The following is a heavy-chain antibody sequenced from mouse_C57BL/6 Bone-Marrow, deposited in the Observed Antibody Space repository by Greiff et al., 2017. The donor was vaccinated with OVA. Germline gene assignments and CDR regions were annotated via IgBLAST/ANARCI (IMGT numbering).Heavy chain of an antibody. Sequence: ESGPGLVKPSQSLSLTCSVTGYSITSGYYWNWIRQFPGNKLEWMGYISYDGSNNYNPSLKNRISITRDTSKNQFFLKLNSVTTEDTATYYCAREDYYYGSSYNWYFDVWGTGTTVTVSS. CDR2: ISYDGSN. CDR1: GYSITSGYY. V-gene: IGHV3-6*01. CDR3: AREDYYYGSSYNWYFDV. J-gene: IGHJ1*03. D-gene: IGHD1-1*01.